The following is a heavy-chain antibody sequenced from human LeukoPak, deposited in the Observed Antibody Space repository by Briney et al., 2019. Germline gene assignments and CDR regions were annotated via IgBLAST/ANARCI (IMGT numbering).Heavy chain of an antibody. Sequence: GGSLRLSCAASGFTFRFYAMSWVRQAPGKGLEWVGRIRSKANNYATAYAVSVKGRFTISRDDSKNTAHLQMNRLKTEDTAVYYCTRRAWGSGWGAFDIWGQGTMVTVPS. CDR1: GFTFRFYA. V-gene: IGHV3-73*01. CDR3: TRRAWGSGWGAFDI. CDR2: IRSKANNYAT. D-gene: IGHD6-19*01. J-gene: IGHJ3*02.